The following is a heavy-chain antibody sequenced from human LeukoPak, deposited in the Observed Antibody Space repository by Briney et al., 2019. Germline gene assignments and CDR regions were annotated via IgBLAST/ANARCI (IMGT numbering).Heavy chain of an antibody. CDR3: ARQLYDYVWGSYRYGFDY. V-gene: IGHV5-51*01. J-gene: IGHJ4*02. D-gene: IGHD3-16*02. CDR1: GSRFTSYW. Sequence: GESLQISCKGSGSRFTSYWIGWVRQLPGKGLEWMGIIYPGDSDTRYSPSFQGQVTISADKSISTAYLQWSSLKASDTAMYYCARQLYDYVWGSYRYGFDYWGQGTLVTVSS. CDR2: IYPGDSDT.